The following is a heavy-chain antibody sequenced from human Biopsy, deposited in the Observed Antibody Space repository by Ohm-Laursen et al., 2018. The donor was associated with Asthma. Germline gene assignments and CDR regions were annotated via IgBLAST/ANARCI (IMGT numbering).Heavy chain of an antibody. CDR1: GYTFNSAG. Sequence: VASVKVSCKTSGYTFNSAGITWVRQAPGQGLEWMGWISVYNGNTKVAQKLQDRVTMITDTPTSTAYMELRSLRSDDTAVYFCARAVDYSHYYGIDVWGQGTTVTVS. CDR2: ISVYNGNT. CDR3: ARAVDYSHYYGIDV. J-gene: IGHJ6*02. D-gene: IGHD3-10*01. V-gene: IGHV1-18*01.